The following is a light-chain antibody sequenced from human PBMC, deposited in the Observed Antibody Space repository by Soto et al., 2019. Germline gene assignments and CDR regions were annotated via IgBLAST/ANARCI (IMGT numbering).Light chain of an antibody. V-gene: IGKV3-11*01. Sequence: EIVLTQSPGTLSLSPGEIATLSCRASQSISSYLAWYQQKPGQAPRLLVYDASSRATGIPARFSGSGSGTDFTLTISSLEPEEFAVYYCQQLTDWPPQWTFGQGTKVDIK. CDR2: DAS. CDR1: QSISSY. CDR3: QQLTDWPPQWT. J-gene: IGKJ1*01.